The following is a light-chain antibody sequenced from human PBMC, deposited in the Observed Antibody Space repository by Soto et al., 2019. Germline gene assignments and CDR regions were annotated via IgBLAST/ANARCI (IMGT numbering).Light chain of an antibody. Sequence: DVQLIQSPSTLSASIGDRVTITCRVSQPIRDWVAWYQQKPGKAPTLLIYDATSSDSGVPSRFRGSGSETEFTLTISSLQPGDFANYYCQQYYSYANTFGPGTRVEL. V-gene: IGKV1-5*01. CDR1: QPIRDW. J-gene: IGKJ1*01. CDR3: QQYYSYANT. CDR2: DAT.